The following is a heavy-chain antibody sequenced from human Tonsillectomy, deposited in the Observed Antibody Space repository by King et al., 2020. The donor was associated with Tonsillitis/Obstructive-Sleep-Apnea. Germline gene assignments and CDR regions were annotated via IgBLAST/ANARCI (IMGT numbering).Heavy chain of an antibody. V-gene: IGHV4-39*01. CDR2: IYYSGST. CDR1: GGSISSSSYY. D-gene: IGHD3-10*01. Sequence: QLQESGPGLVKPSETLSLTCTVSGGSISSSSYYWGWIRQPPGKGLEWIGSIYYSGSTYCNPSLKSRVTISVDTSKNQFSLKLSSVTAADTAVYYCARPSDGSGSGFDAFDIWGQGTMVTVSS. J-gene: IGHJ3*02. CDR3: ARPSDGSGSGFDAFDI.